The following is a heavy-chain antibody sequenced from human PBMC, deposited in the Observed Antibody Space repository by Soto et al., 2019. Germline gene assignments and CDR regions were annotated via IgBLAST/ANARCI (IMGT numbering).Heavy chain of an antibody. CDR3: ARGLVARHVGQNWFDP. CDR1: GGSISSGGYY. D-gene: IGHD2-8*02. J-gene: IGHJ5*02. Sequence: PSETLSLTCTVSGGSISSGGYYWSWIRQHPGKGLEWIGYIYYSGSTYYNPSLKSRVTISVDTSKNQFSLKLSSVTAADTAVYYCARGLVARHVGQNWFDPWGQGTLVTVS. V-gene: IGHV4-31*03. CDR2: IYYSGST.